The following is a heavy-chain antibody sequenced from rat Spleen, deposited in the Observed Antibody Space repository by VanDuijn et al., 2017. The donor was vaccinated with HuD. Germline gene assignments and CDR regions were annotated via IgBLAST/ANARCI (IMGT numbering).Heavy chain of an antibody. CDR2: ISYDGSST. D-gene: IGHD1-10*01. CDR3: TGSNYDYFDY. J-gene: IGHJ2*01. Sequence: EVQLVESGGGLVQPRRSLKLSCTASGFTFSNYGMAWVRQAPTKGLEWVATISYDGSSTYYRDSVKGRFTISRDNAKSTLYLQMDSLRSEDTATYYCTGSNYDYFDYWGQGVMVTVSS. CDR1: GFTFSNYG. V-gene: IGHV5-29*01.